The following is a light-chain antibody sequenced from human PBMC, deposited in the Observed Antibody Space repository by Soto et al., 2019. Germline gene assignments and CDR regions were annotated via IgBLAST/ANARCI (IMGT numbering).Light chain of an antibody. CDR2: DSS. J-gene: IGKJ5*01. Sequence: DIQMTQSPSSLSASVGDRVTIICQASHDINNYLNWYQQKPGKAPKLLIYDSSNLEIGVPSRFSGSGYGTRFSFTISSLQPEDIATYYCQQFDNLPFTFGQGTRXXIK. V-gene: IGKV1-33*01. CDR3: QQFDNLPFT. CDR1: HDINNY.